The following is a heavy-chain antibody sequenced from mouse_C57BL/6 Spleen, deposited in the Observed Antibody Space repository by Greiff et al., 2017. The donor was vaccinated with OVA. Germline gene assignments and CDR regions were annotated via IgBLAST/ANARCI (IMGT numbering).Heavy chain of an antibody. J-gene: IGHJ3*01. Sequence: EVMLVESGVGLVKPGGSLKLSCAASGFTFSSYAMSWVRQTPEKRLEWVAYISSGGDYIYYADTVKGRFTISRDNARNTLYLQMSSLESEDTAMYYYTRKGSGYPYWGQGTLVTVSA. D-gene: IGHD3-2*02. CDR3: TRKGSGYPY. CDR2: ISSGGDYI. V-gene: IGHV5-9-1*02. CDR1: GFTFSSYA.